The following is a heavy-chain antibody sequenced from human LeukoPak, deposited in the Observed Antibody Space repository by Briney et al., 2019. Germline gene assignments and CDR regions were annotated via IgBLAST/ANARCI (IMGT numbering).Heavy chain of an antibody. CDR3: ARDRSKSLDY. V-gene: IGHV3-33*08. Sequence: GGSLRLSCAPSGFTFSRHGMHWVRQAPGKGLEWVAVIWYDGSNKYYADSVKGRFTISRDNSKNTLYLQMNSLRAEDTAVYYCARDRSKSLDYWGQGTLVTVSS. D-gene: IGHD3-10*01. J-gene: IGHJ4*02. CDR1: GFTFSRHG. CDR2: IWYDGSNK.